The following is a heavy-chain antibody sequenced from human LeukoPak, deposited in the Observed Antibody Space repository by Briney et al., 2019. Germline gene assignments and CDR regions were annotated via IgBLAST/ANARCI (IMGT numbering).Heavy chain of an antibody. CDR3: ARARSGSYYRDPFDI. D-gene: IGHD1-26*01. CDR2: ISGSGGST. CDR1: GFIFSSYA. Sequence: GVSLRLSCAASGFIFSSYAMSWVRQAPGKGLEWVSAISGSGGSTYYADSVKGRFTISRDNSKNTLFLQMSSLRAEDTALYYCARARSGSYYRDPFDIWGQGTMVTVSS. J-gene: IGHJ3*02. V-gene: IGHV3-23*01.